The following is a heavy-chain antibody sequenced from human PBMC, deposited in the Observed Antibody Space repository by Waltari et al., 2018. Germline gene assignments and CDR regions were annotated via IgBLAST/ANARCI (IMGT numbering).Heavy chain of an antibody. CDR2: ISGSGTYI. J-gene: IGHJ4*02. V-gene: IGHV3-21*01. Sequence: EVQLVESGGGLVKPGGSLRLSCAASGFTFSSYSMIWVRQAPGKGLEWGSSISGSGTYIYYADLVRGRLTISRDNAKNSLYLQMNSLRAEDTAVYYCASSKGSSGWYPQIDHWGQGTLVTVSS. CDR1: GFTFSSYS. CDR3: ASSKGSSGWYPQIDH. D-gene: IGHD6-19*01.